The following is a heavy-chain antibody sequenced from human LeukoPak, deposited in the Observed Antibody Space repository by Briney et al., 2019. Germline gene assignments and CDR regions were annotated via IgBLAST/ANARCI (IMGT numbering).Heavy chain of an antibody. CDR2: ISWNSGSI. CDR1: GFTFDDYA. J-gene: IGHJ4*02. CDR3: ARGVRFLEWLGPYYFDY. D-gene: IGHD3-3*01. Sequence: PGRSLRLSCAASGFTFDDYAMHWVRQAPGKGLEWVSGISWNSGSIGCADSVKGRFTISRDNAKNSLYLQMNSLRAEDTALYYCARGVRFLEWLGPYYFDYWGQGTLVTVSS. V-gene: IGHV3-9*01.